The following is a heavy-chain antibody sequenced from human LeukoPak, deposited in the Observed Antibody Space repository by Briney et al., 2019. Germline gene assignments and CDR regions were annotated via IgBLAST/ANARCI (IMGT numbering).Heavy chain of an antibody. CDR2: MYYSGST. CDR3: FFSSRRRHTRWFDP. Sequence: TSETLSLPCTVSGASIISGGYYWSWIRQHPGRGLEWIGYMYYSGSTYYNPSLNSRVTISVDTSKNQFSQQLSSVTAADTAVYYFFFSSRRRHTRWFDPWGQGTLVTVSS. V-gene: IGHV4-31*03. D-gene: IGHD2-21*01. J-gene: IGHJ5*02. CDR1: GASIISGGYY.